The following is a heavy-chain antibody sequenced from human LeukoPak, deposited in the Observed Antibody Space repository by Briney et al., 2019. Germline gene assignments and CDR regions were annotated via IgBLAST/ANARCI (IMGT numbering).Heavy chain of an antibody. D-gene: IGHD3-10*01. CDR1: RVTLSSNY. J-gene: IGHJ4*02. Sequence: GGSLRLSCAASRVTLSSNYMKWGRQAPGQGLEWVPVINSGGSTHYADSVKGRFTISRDNSKNTLYLQMNSLRADDTAVYYCARYLYYYGSGSDNFLYYWGQGTLVTVSS. CDR3: ARYLYYYGSGSDNFLYY. CDR2: INSGGST. V-gene: IGHV3-53*01.